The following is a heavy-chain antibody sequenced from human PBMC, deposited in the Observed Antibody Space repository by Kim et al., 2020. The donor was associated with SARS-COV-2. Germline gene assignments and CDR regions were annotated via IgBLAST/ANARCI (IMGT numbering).Heavy chain of an antibody. Sequence: SETLSLTCAVYGGSFSGYYWSWIRQPPGKGLEWIGEINHSGSTNYNPSLKSRVTISVDTSKNQFSLKLSSVTAADTAVYYCARGLGMAVAGVLVDFWGQG. CDR2: INHSGST. V-gene: IGHV4-34*01. J-gene: IGHJ4*02. D-gene: IGHD6-19*01. CDR3: ARGLGMAVAGVLVDF. CDR1: GGSFSGYY.